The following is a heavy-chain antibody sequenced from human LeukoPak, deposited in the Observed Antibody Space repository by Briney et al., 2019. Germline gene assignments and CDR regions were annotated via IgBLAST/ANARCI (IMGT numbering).Heavy chain of an antibody. Sequence: SGGSQRLPCTASGYTECRLDVIGLRQAPGKGLEWVSYISSTSGSTIYYADSVKGRFTISRDNAKNSVYLQMNSLRAEDTAVYYCARRYCSSSSYLLDYWGQGTLVTVSS. CDR1: GYTECRLD. D-gene: IGHD2-2*01. CDR3: ARRYCSSSSYLLDY. CDR2: ISSTSGSTI. V-gene: IGHV3-48*03. J-gene: IGHJ4*02.